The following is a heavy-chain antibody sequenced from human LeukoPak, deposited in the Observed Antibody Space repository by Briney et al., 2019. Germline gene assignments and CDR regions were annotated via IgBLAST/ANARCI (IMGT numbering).Heavy chain of an antibody. J-gene: IGHJ4*01. CDR1: GGTFSSYA. D-gene: IGHD5-18*01. Sequence: ASVKVSCKASGGTFSSYAISWVRQAPGQGLEWMGWISAYNGNTNYAQKLQGRVTMTTDTSTSTAYTELRSLRSDDTAVYYCARGGDSYGYDYNFDYWGQEPWSPSPQ. CDR2: ISAYNGNT. V-gene: IGHV1-18*01. CDR3: ARGGDSYGYDYNFDY.